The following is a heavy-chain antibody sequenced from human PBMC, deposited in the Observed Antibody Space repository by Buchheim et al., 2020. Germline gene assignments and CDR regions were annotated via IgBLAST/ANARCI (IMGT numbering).Heavy chain of an antibody. J-gene: IGHJ4*02. CDR1: GGSISSSSYY. CDR3: ASILFDVLLWFGEPHDAQGYFDY. V-gene: IGHV4-39*01. D-gene: IGHD3-10*01. Sequence: QLQLQESGPGLVKPSETLSLTCTVSGGSISSSSYYWGWIRQPPGKGLEWIGSIYYSGSTYYNPSLKSRVTISVDTSKNQFSLKLSSVTAADTAVYYCASILFDVLLWFGEPHDAQGYFDYWGQGTL. CDR2: IYYSGST.